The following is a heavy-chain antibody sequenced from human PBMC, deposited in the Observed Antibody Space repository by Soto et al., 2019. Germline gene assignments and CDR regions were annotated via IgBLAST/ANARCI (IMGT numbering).Heavy chain of an antibody. CDR3: ARDDAEGVRRWLVGYFDY. J-gene: IGHJ4*02. D-gene: IGHD6-19*01. CDR2: ISYDGSNK. CDR1: GFTFSSYA. Sequence: QVQLVESGGGVVQPGRSLRLSCAASGFTFSSYAMHWVRQAPGKGLEWVAVISYDGSNKYYADSVKGRFTISRDNSKNTLYLQMNSLRAEDTAVYYCARDDAEGVRRWLVGYFDYWGQGTLVTVSS. V-gene: IGHV3-30-3*01.